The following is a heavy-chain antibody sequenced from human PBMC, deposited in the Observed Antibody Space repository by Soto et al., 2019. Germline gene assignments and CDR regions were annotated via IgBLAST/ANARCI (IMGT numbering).Heavy chain of an antibody. V-gene: IGHV3-23*01. CDR3: ARPLLRFLEWLFDP. Sequence: GGSLRLSCAASGFTFSSYAMSWVRQAPGKGLEWVSAISGSGGSTYYADSVKGRFTISRDNSKNTLYLQMNSLRAEDTAVYYCARPLLRFLEWLFDPWGQGTLVTVSS. D-gene: IGHD3-3*01. J-gene: IGHJ5*02. CDR2: ISGSGGST. CDR1: GFTFSSYA.